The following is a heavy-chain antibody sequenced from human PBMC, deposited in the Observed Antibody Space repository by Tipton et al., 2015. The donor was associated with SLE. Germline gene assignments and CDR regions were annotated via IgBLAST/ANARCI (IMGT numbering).Heavy chain of an antibody. CDR2: INHSGST. J-gene: IGHJ4*02. CDR1: GGSISGYY. V-gene: IGHV4-34*01. Sequence: TLSLTCTVSGGSISGYYWSWIRQPPGKGLEWIGEINHSGSTNYNPSLKSRVTISVDTSKNQFSLKLSSVTAADTAVYYCARGLGYSSGWSYFDYWGQGTLVTVSS. CDR3: ARGLGYSSGWSYFDY. D-gene: IGHD6-19*01.